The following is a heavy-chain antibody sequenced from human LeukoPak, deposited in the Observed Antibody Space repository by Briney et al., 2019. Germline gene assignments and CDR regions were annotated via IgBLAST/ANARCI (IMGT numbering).Heavy chain of an antibody. D-gene: IGHD6-13*01. CDR3: ARTTLSSSFSFDP. J-gene: IGHJ5*02. Sequence: SETLSLTCTVSGGSISSSSYYWGWIRQPPGKGLEWIGSIYYSGSTYYNPSLKSRVTISVDTSKNQFSLKLSSVTAADTAVYYCARTTLSSSFSFDPWGQGTLVTVSS. V-gene: IGHV4-39*01. CDR1: GGSISSSSYY. CDR2: IYYSGST.